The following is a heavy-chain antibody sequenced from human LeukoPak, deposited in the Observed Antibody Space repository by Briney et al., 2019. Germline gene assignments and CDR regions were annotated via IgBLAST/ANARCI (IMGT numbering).Heavy chain of an antibody. CDR1: GFTFSSYS. CDR2: ISSSSSTI. V-gene: IGHV3-48*01. CDR3: ARVGSIAAAGTVDY. Sequence: GGSLRLSCAASGFTFSSYSMNWVRQAPGKGLEWVSYISSSSSTIYYADSVKGRFTISRDNAKNSLYLQMNSLRAEDTAVYYCARVGSIAAAGTVDYWGQGTLVTVSS. J-gene: IGHJ4*02. D-gene: IGHD6-13*01.